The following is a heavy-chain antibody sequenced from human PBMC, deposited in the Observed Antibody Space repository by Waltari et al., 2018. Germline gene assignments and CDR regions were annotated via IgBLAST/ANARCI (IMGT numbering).Heavy chain of an antibody. CDR2: IYPGYSDT. Sequence: EVQLEQSGAEVKEPGESLKISCKGSGYTFSSQWIAWVRQMPGQGLEWMGIIYPGYSDTRYSPSFQGQVTISADKSISTAYLQWRSLKASVTGIYYCARRGRGEEGRWFDPWGQGTMVTVSS. CDR1: GYTFSSQW. D-gene: IGHD2-15*01. V-gene: IGHV5-51*01. J-gene: IGHJ5*02. CDR3: ARRGRGEEGRWFDP.